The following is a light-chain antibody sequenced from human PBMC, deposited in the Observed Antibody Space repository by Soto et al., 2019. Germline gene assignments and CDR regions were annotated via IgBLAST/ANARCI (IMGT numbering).Light chain of an antibody. J-gene: IGKJ4*01. CDR3: QEYNNWPALT. CDR2: GAS. CDR1: QSVSSN. V-gene: IGKV3-15*01. Sequence: EIVMTQSPATLSVSAGERATLSCRANQSVSSNLAWYQQKPGQAPRLLISGASTRATGIPDRFSGSGSGTEFTLTISSLQSEDFAVYFCQEYNNWPALTFGGGTKVDIK.